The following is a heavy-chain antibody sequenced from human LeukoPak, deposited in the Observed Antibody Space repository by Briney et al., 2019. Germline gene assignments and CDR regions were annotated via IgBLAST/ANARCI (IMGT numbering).Heavy chain of an antibody. V-gene: IGHV4-30-4*01. CDR1: GGSISSGDYY. CDR3: ARESRYSSGWYVSYFDY. CDR2: IYYSGST. J-gene: IGHJ4*02. D-gene: IGHD6-19*01. Sequence: SETLSLTCTVSGGSISSGDYYWSWIRQPPGKGLEWIGYIYYSGSTYHNPSLKSRVTISADKSKNQFSLKLSSVTAADTAVYYCARESRYSSGWYVSYFDYWGQGTLVTVSS.